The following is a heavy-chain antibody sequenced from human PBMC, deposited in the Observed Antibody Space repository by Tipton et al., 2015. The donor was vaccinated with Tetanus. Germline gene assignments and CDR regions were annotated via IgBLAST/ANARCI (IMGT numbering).Heavy chain of an antibody. J-gene: IGHJ4*02. Sequence: QLVQSGAEVKKPGESLKISCEASGYSFSSYYIAWVRQMPGGGLEWMGLIHPDDSDTRYSPSFQGQVTFSADESISTAYLQWSSLKASDTAIYYCASFSDGYFDYWGQGTLVTVSS. CDR1: GYSFSSYY. V-gene: IGHV5-51*01. D-gene: IGHD2-15*01. CDR3: ASFSDGYFDY. CDR2: IHPDDSDT.